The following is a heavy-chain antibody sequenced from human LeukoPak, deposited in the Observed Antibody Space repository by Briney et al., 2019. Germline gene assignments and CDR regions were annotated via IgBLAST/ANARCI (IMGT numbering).Heavy chain of an antibody. CDR2: IYYSGST. J-gene: IGHJ4*02. CDR1: GGSISSGGYY. CDR3: ARTSGLTFWGFDY. Sequence: PSETLSLTCTVSGGSISSGGYYWSWIRLHPGKGLEWIGYIYYSGSTYYNPSLRSRVTISVDMSKNQFSLKLRSVTAADTAVYFWARTSGLTFWGFDYWAREPRFPVSS. D-gene: IGHD3-16*01. V-gene: IGHV4-31*03.